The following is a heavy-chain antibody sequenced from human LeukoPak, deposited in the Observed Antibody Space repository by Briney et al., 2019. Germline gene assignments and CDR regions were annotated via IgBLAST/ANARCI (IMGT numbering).Heavy chain of an antibody. CDR2: ISWDSYNI. D-gene: IGHD3-22*01. J-gene: IGHJ6*02. CDR3: AGGNRDSSGFYFYYGMDV. CDR1: GFTYDDYA. Sequence: GGSLRLSCAASGFTYDDYAMFWVRQAPGKGLEWVSGISWDSYNIGYAASVKGRFTISRDNAKNSLYLQMNSLRPEDTASYYCAGGNRDSSGFYFYYGMDVWGQGTTVTVSS. V-gene: IGHV3-9*01.